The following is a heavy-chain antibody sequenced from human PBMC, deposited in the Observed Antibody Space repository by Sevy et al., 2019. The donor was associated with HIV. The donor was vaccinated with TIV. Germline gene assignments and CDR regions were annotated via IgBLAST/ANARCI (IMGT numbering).Heavy chain of an antibody. J-gene: IGHJ4*02. V-gene: IGHV4-39*01. Sequence: SESLSLTCSVSGVSISNIGNYWGWVRQPPGVGLEWIGGIFHTGKSNYNPSLKRPVTISLDTSKNLFSLKLSSVTAADTAVYYCAKIYDYWGPGALVTVSS. CDR1: GVSISNIGNY. D-gene: IGHD3-3*01. CDR2: IFHTGKS. CDR3: AKIYDY.